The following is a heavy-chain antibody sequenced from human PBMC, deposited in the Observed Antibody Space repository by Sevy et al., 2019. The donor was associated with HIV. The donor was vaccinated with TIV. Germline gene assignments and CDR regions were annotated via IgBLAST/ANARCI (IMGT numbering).Heavy chain of an antibody. Sequence: GGFLRLSCAASGFTFDTYYMSWVRQAPGRGLEWVSTISGRGDTTFYADLLTGRFTDSRDNSKNTLYLQMNTLRAEDTAVYYCATKTAFQYWGQGSLVTVSS. CDR1: GFTFDTYY. CDR2: ISGRGDTT. V-gene: IGHV3-23*01. CDR3: ATKTAFQY. J-gene: IGHJ4*02.